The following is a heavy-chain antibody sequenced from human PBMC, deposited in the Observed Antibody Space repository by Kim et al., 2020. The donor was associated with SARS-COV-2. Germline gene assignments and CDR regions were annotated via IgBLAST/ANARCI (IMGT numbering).Heavy chain of an antibody. V-gene: IGHV7-4-1*02. D-gene: IGHD3-16*01. Sequence: TYAQGIPGRFVCSLDTSGSTAYLQISSLKAEDTAVYYCARAQPWGGDFDYWGQGTLVTVSS. CDR3: ARAQPWGGDFDY. J-gene: IGHJ4*02.